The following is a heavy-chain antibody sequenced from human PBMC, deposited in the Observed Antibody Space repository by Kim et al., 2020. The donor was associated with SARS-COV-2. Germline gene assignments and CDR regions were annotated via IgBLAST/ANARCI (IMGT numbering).Heavy chain of an antibody. CDR1: GFTFSSYS. CDR2: MSSCSSTI. V-gene: IGHV3-48*01. CDR3: ARGDYGSGSCIDY. Sequence: GGSLRLSCAASGFTFSSYSMKWVRQAPGKGLEWVSYMSSCSSTIYYADSVKGRFTISRDNSKNSLHLQMNSLRAEDTAVYYCARGDYGSGSCIDYWGQGT. J-gene: IGHJ4*02. D-gene: IGHD3-10*01.